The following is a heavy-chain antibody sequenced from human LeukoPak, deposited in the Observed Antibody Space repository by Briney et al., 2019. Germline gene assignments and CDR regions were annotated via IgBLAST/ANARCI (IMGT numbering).Heavy chain of an antibody. CDR1: GDSVSSNSAA. V-gene: IGHV6-1*01. CDR2: TYYRSKWYN. CDR3: ARDSPLATVTTFPYWYFDL. Sequence: SQTLSLTCAISGDSVSSNSAAWNWIRQSPSRGLEWLGRTYYRSKWYNDYAVSVKSRITINPDTSKNQFSLQLNSVTPEDTAVYYCARDSPLATVTTFPYWYFDLWGRGTLVTVSS. J-gene: IGHJ2*01. D-gene: IGHD4-17*01.